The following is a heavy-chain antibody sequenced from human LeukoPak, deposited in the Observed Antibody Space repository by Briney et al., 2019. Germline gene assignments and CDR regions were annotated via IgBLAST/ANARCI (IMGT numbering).Heavy chain of an antibody. CDR2: FDPENVET. Sequence: ASVKVSCKVSGYTLTELSMHWVRQAPGKGLEWMGGFDPENVETIYAQKFQGRVTMTEDTSTDTAYMELSRLRSEDTAVYYCAIGPDPATTPSNAWFDPWGQGTLVTVSS. CDR3: AIGPDPATTPSNAWFDP. J-gene: IGHJ5*02. V-gene: IGHV1-24*01. CDR1: GYTLTELS. D-gene: IGHD4-17*01.